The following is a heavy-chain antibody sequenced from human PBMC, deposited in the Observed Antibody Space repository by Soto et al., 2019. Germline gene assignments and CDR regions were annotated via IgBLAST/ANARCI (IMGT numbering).Heavy chain of an antibody. Sequence: GGSLRLSCAASGFTFSSYGMHWVRQAPGKGLEWVAVISYDGSNKYYADSVKGRFTISRDNSKNTLYLQMNSLRAEDTAVYYCAKVTTGQYXFDYWGQGTLVTVSS. V-gene: IGHV3-30*18. J-gene: IGHJ4*02. CDR3: AKVTTGQYXFDY. CDR2: ISYDGSNK. CDR1: GFTFSSYG.